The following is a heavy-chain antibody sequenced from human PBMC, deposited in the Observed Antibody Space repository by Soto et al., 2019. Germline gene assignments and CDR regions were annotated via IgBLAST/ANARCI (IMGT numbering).Heavy chain of an antibody. CDR1: GYSFTSYW. CDR2: IYPGDSDT. D-gene: IGHD6-19*01. J-gene: IGHJ4*02. Sequence: GASLKISCKGSGYSFTSYWIAWVRQMPGKGLEWMGIIYPGDSDTRYRPSFQGQVTISADKSISTAYLQWSSLQASDTAVYYCARSSGHEYYFDYWGQGTLVTVSS. CDR3: ARSSGHEYYFDY. V-gene: IGHV5-51*01.